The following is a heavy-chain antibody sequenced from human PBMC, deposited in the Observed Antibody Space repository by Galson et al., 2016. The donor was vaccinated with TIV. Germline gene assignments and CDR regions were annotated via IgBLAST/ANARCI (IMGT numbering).Heavy chain of an antibody. V-gene: IGHV5-51*01. J-gene: IGHJ3*01. CDR3: AGLGYCTGDNFLAYDAFAL. CDR1: GYRFATSW. D-gene: IGHD2-8*02. CDR2: IYPGDSDT. Sequence: QSGAEVKEPGESLKISCKGSGYRFATSWIGWVRQMPRKGLEWMGIIYPGDSDTRYSRSFEGQVTISADKSSKTAYLHWSSMKASDTAMYYCAGLGYCTGDNFLAYDAFALWGRGTMVTVS.